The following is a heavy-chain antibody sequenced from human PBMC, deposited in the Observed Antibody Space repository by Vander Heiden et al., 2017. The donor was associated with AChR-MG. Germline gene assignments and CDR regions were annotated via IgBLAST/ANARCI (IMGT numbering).Heavy chain of an antibody. D-gene: IGHD5-12*01. V-gene: IGHV4-31*03. Sequence: QVQLQESGPGLVKPSQTLSLTCTVSGRSISSGGYYWSWIGQHPGKGLEWIGYIYYSGSTYYNPSLKSRVTISVDTSKNQFSLKLSSVTAADTAVYYCARESRRSGSDYWGQGTLVTVSS. CDR2: IYYSGST. CDR1: GRSISSGGYY. CDR3: ARESRRSGSDY. J-gene: IGHJ4*02.